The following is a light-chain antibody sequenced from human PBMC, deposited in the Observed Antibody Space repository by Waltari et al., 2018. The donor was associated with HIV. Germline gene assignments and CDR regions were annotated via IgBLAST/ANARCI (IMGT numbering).Light chain of an antibody. V-gene: IGLV2-14*03. CDR1: DSDFGLYNF. Sequence: SAVTQPASVSGLPGQSTTISCTGGDSDFGLYNFVSWYQQHSGKPPTLVLYDVDSRASGVSDRFSGSMSGNPASLTISGLRAEDEAHYYCASFTGDNTVMFGGGTEVTVL. J-gene: IGLJ3*02. CDR3: ASFTGDNTVM. CDR2: DVD.